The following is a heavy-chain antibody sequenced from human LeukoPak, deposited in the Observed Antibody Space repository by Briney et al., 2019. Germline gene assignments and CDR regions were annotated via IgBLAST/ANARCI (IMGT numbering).Heavy chain of an antibody. CDR2: IKQDGSEK. J-gene: IGHJ4*02. V-gene: IGHV3-7*01. D-gene: IGHD3-22*01. CDR1: GFTFSNYW. Sequence: GGSLRLSCAASGFTFSNYWMSWVRQAPGSGLEGGANIKQDGSEKYYVDSVKGRFTISRDNAKNSLYLQMNSLIDEDTAVYYCASLGAGSGYYDYWGQGTLVTVSS. CDR3: ASLGAGSGYYDY.